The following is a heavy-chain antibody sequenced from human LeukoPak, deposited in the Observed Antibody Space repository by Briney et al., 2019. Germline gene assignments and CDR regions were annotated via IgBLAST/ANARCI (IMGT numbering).Heavy chain of an antibody. CDR3: ARDLMTTVTTGAFDI. Sequence: GGSLRLSCAATGFTFSTYGVHWVRQAPGKGLEWVALIWCDGSNKYYADSVKGRFTISRDNSKNTLYLQMNSLRAEDSAVYYCARDLMTTVTTGAFDIWGQGTMVTVSS. V-gene: IGHV3-33*01. CDR1: GFTFSTYG. CDR2: IWCDGSNK. J-gene: IGHJ3*02. D-gene: IGHD4-17*01.